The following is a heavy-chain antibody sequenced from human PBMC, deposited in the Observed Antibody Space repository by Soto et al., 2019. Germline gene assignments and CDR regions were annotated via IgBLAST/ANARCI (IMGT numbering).Heavy chain of an antibody. CDR3: ARGYCSSTSCASYYYYYYMDV. Sequence: GGSLRLSCAASGFTFSSYDMHWVRQATGKGLEWVSAIGTAGDTYYPGSVKGRFTISRENAKNSLYLQMNSLRAGDTAVYYCARGYCSSTSCASYYYYYYMDVWGKGTTVTVSS. CDR2: IGTAGDT. V-gene: IGHV3-13*01. CDR1: GFTFSSYD. J-gene: IGHJ6*03. D-gene: IGHD2-2*01.